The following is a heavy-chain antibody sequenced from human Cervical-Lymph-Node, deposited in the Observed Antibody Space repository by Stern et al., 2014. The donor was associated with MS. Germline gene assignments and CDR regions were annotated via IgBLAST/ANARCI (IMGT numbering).Heavy chain of an antibody. CDR2: ITWDSRSL. V-gene: IGHV3-9*01. Sequence: VQLVESGGGLIQPGRSLRLSCAASGFTFDDYAMHWVRQAPGKGLEWVSGITWDSRSLDYADSVKGRFTISRDNAKNSLYLQVDSLRPEDTAFYYCARARRVATRRSAYYYYGMDVWGHGTAVTVSS. CDR3: ARARRVATRRSAYYYYGMDV. D-gene: IGHD6-6*01. J-gene: IGHJ6*02. CDR1: GFTFDDYA.